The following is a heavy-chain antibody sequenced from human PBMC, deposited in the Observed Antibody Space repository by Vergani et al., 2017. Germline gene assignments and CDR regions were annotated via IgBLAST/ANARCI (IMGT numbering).Heavy chain of an antibody. CDR3: ARGVYGYYFDY. Sequence: QVQLQESGPGLVKPSQTLSLTCTVSGGSISSGGYYWSWIRQPAGKGLEWIGYIYHSGSTYYNPSLKSRVTISVDRSKNQFSLKLSSVTAADTAVYYCARGVYGYYFDYWGQGTLVTVSS. D-gene: IGHD2-8*01. J-gene: IGHJ4*02. CDR1: GGSISSGGYY. V-gene: IGHV4-30-2*01. CDR2: IYHSGST.